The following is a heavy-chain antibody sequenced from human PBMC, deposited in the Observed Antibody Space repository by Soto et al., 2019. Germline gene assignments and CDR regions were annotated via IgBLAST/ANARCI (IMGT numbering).Heavy chain of an antibody. V-gene: IGHV3-23*01. J-gene: IGHJ4*02. CDR3: ANVPLRPYYFAH. D-gene: IGHD4-17*01. CDR2: ISASGVST. CDR1: GFIFNNYA. Sequence: EVQLLDSGGGLAQPGGSLRVSCAASGFIFNNYAMNWVRQAPGEGLQWVAGISASGVSTYYADSVKGRFIISRDNSKNTLFLQMNSLRAEDTAIYYCANVPLRPYYFAHWGLGTLVTVSS.